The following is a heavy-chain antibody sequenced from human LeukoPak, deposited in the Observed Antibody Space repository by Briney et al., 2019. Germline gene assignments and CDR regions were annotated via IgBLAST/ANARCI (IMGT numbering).Heavy chain of an antibody. D-gene: IGHD3-3*01. CDR2: INPSGGST. V-gene: IGHV1-46*01. J-gene: IGHJ4*02. CDR1: GYTFTSYY. CDR3: ARDRNYDFWSGYYTGYFDY. Sequence: ASVKVSCKASGYTFTSYYMHWVRQAPGQGLEWMGIINPSGGSTSYAQKFQGRVTVTRDMSTSTVYMELSSLRSEDTAVYCCARDRNYDFWSGYYTGYFDYWGQGTLVTVSS.